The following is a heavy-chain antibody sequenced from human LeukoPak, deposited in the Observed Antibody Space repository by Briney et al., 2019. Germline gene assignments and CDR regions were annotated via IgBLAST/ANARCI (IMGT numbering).Heavy chain of an antibody. CDR3: ARERGDHGYIDY. J-gene: IGHJ4*02. V-gene: IGHV4-61*08. CDR2: IYYSGST. Sequence: SETLSLTCAVSGGSISSGGYSWSWIRQPPGKGLEWIGYIYYSGSTNYNPSLKSRVTISVDTSKNQFSLKLSSVTAADTAVYYCARERGDHGYIDYWGQGTLVTVSS. CDR1: GGSISSGGYS.